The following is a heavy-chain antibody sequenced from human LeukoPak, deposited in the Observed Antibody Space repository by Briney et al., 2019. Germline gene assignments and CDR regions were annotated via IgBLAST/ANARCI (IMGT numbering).Heavy chain of an antibody. CDR1: GFTFSNYW. CDR2: IKQGGIEK. J-gene: IGHJ4*02. CDR3: ARDYGNYGEQYFDY. D-gene: IGHD4-17*01. Sequence: GGTLRLPCAASGFTFSNYWMSWVRQAPGRGLEWVANIKQGGIEKHYVDSVKGRFTISRDDTKNSLYLQMDSLRAEDTAVYFCARDYGNYGEQYFDYWGQGTLVTVSS. V-gene: IGHV3-7*05.